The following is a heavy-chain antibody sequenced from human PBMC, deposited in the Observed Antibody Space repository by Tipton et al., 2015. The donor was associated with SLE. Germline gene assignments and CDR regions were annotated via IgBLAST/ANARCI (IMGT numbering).Heavy chain of an antibody. CDR1: GGSISSGYYY. V-gene: IGHV4-39*07. Sequence: TLSLTCTVSGGSISSGYYYWSWIRQPPGKGLEWIGSIYYSGSTYYNPSLKSRVTISVDTSKNQFSLKLRSVTAADTAVYYCARDRGGSEYYYGMDVWGQGTTVTVSS. CDR3: ARDRGGSEYYYGMDV. CDR2: IYYSGST. D-gene: IGHD2-15*01. J-gene: IGHJ6*02.